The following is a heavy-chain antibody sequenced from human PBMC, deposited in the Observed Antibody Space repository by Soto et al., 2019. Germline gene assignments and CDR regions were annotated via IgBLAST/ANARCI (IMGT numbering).Heavy chain of an antibody. V-gene: IGHV4-34*01. J-gene: IGHJ4*02. Sequence: QVQLQQWGAGLLKPLETLSLTCAINGGSFSGYYWSWIRQPPGKGLEWIGEINHSGSTNYNPSLQSRVIISLDTSKNQFSLKVSSVTAADTDVYYCARERRVVGGYSSNWYDYSDYWGQGTLVKVSS. CDR1: GGSFSGYY. CDR2: INHSGST. D-gene: IGHD6-13*01. CDR3: ARERRVVGGYSSNWYDYSDY.